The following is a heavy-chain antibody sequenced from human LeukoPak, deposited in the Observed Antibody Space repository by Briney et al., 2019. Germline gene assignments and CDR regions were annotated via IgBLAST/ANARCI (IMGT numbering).Heavy chain of an antibody. J-gene: IGHJ4*02. CDR3: ARDRDYYDSSGYYLEDLDDGDY. CDR2: IYHSGST. Sequence: KPSETLSLTCAVSGGSISSSNWWSWVRQPPGKGLEWIGEIYHSGSTNYNPSLKSRVTISVDKSKNQFSLKLSSVTAADTAVYYCARDRDYYDSSGYYLEDLDDGDYWGQGTLVTVSS. D-gene: IGHD3-22*01. CDR1: GGSISSSNW. V-gene: IGHV4-4*02.